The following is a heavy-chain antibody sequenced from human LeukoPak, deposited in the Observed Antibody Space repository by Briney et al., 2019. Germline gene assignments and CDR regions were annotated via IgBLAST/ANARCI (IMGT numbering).Heavy chain of an antibody. CDR1: GFSFSSFA. Sequence: PGGSLRLSCAASGFSFSSFAMSWVRQAPGKGLGWVSSISASGGTTYYADSVKGRFTISRDNSKNTLYLQMNSLRAEDTAVYYCAKDGRGSHSSGSYFDYWGQGTLATVSA. V-gene: IGHV3-23*01. J-gene: IGHJ4*02. CDR3: AKDGRGSHSSGSYFDY. CDR2: ISASGGTT. D-gene: IGHD6-19*01.